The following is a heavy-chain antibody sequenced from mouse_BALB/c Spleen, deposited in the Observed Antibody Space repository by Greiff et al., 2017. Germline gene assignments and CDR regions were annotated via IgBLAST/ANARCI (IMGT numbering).Heavy chain of an antibody. CDR3: ARDPGSYGAMDY. V-gene: IGHV5-4*02. D-gene: IGHD1-1*02. CDR2: ISDGGSYT. J-gene: IGHJ4*01. CDR1: GFTFSDYY. Sequence: EVQRVESGGGLVKPGGSLKLSCAASGFTFSDYYMYWVRQTPEKRLEWVATISDGGSYTYYPDSVKGRFTISRDNAKNNLYLQMSSLKSEDTAMYYCARDPGSYGAMDYWGQGTSVTVSS.